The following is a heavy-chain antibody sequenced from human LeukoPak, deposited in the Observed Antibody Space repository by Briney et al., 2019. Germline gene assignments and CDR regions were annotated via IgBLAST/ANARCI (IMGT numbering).Heavy chain of an antibody. CDR2: IYPGDSDT. Sequence: GESLKISCKGSGYSFINYWIGWVRQMPGKGLEWMGIIYPGDSDTRYSPSFQGQVTISADKSISTAYLQWSSLKASDTAMYYCAGLSPDYYDSSAYIDYWGQGTLVTVSS. V-gene: IGHV5-51*01. J-gene: IGHJ4*02. CDR3: AGLSPDYYDSSAYIDY. CDR1: GYSFINYW. D-gene: IGHD3-22*01.